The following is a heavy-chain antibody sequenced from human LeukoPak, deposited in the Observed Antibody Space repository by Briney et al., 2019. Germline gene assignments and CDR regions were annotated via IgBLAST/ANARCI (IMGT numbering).Heavy chain of an antibody. CDR1: GYTFTSYY. V-gene: IGHV1-46*01. CDR3: ARDSPAAGKENFDY. J-gene: IGHJ4*02. CDR2: INPSGGST. D-gene: IGHD6-13*01. Sequence: ASLYVSCKASGYTFTSYYMHWVRQAPGQGLEWMGIINPSGGSTAYAQKFQGRVTMTRDMSTSTVYMDLSSLRSEDTAVYYCARDSPAAGKENFDYWGQGTLVTVSS.